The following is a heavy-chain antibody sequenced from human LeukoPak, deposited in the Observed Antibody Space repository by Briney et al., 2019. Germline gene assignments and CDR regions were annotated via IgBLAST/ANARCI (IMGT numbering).Heavy chain of an antibody. CDR3: ASGCGYSGYDLTGVHYYYYMDV. J-gene: IGHJ6*03. D-gene: IGHD5-12*01. V-gene: IGHV4-61*02. CDR2: IYTSGST. Sequence: TSETLSLTCTVSGGSISSGSYYWSWIRQPAGKGLEWIGRIYTSGSTNYNPSLKSRVTISVDTSKNQFSLKLSSVTAADTAVYYCASGCGYSGYDLTGVHYYYYMDVWGKGTTVTISS. CDR1: GGSISSGSYY.